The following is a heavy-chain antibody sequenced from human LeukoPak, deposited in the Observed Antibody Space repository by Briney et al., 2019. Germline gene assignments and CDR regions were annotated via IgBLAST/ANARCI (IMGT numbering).Heavy chain of an antibody. J-gene: IGHJ3*02. V-gene: IGHV3-30*04. CDR1: GFTFSSYA. D-gene: IGHD3-22*01. CDR2: ISYDGSNK. Sequence: PGGSLRLSCAASGFTFSSYAMHWVRQAPGKGLEWVAVISYDGSNKYYADSVKGRFTISRDNSKNTLYLQMNSLRAEDTAVYYCARVPLSGSLGGAFDIWGQGTVVTVSS. CDR3: ARVPLSGSLGGAFDI.